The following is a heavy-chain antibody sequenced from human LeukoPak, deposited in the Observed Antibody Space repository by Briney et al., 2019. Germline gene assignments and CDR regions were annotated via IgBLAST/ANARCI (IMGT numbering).Heavy chain of an antibody. CDR1: GGSISSGGYS. J-gene: IGHJ5*02. CDR3: AREAPGNWFDP. Sequence: SQTLSLTCAVFGGSISSGGYSWSWIRQPPGKGLEWIGYIYHSGSTYYNPSLKSRVTISVDRSKNQFSLKLSSVTAADTAVYYCAREAPGNWFDPWGQGTLVTVSS. V-gene: IGHV4-30-2*01. CDR2: IYHSGST.